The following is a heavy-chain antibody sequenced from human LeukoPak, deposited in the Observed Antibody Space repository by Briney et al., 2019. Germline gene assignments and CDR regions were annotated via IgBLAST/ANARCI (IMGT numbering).Heavy chain of an antibody. J-gene: IGHJ4*02. CDR3: ARKYDTSDYYFYFDY. CDR2: ISYDGSNK. CDR1: GFTFSSYA. Sequence: GGSLRLSCAASGFTFSSYAMSWVRQAPGKGLEWVAVISYDGSNKYYADSVKGRFTISRDNSKNTLYLQMNSLRAEDTAVYYCARKYDTSDYYFYFDYWGQGTLVTVSS. V-gene: IGHV3-30*04. D-gene: IGHD3-22*01.